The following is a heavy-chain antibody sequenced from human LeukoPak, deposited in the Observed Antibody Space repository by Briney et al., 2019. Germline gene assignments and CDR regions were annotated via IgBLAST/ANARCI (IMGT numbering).Heavy chain of an antibody. D-gene: IGHD3-22*01. CDR1: GFTFSSYG. CDR2: IRYDGSNK. J-gene: IGHJ6*03. V-gene: IGHV3-30*02. Sequence: QPGGSLRLSCAASGFTFSSYGMHWVRQAPGKGLEWVAFIRYDGSNKYYADSVKGRFTISRDNSKNTLYLQMNSLRAEDTAVYYCAKDKGYYYDSRGYVGAYYMDVWGKGTTVTVSS. CDR3: AKDKGYYYDSRGYVGAYYMDV.